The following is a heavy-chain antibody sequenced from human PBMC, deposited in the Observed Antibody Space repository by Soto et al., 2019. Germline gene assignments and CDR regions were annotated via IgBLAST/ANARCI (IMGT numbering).Heavy chain of an antibody. CDR3: AKDIRGLTRLTYYFDY. Sequence: SGGALRLSSAASGFTLEDFAIPWVPQTPGEGLEWVSGISWNSGSIGYADSVKGRFTISRDNAKNSLYLQMNSLRAEDTALYYCAKDIRGLTRLTYYFDYWGQGTLVTVPQ. V-gene: IGHV3-9*01. CDR2: ISWNSGSI. D-gene: IGHD3-16*01. CDR1: GFTLEDFA. J-gene: IGHJ4*02.